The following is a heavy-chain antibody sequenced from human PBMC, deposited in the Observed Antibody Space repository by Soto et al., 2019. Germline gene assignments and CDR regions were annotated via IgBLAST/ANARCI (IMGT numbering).Heavy chain of an antibody. J-gene: IGHJ6*02. Sequence: SGPTLVNPTETLTLTCGFSGFSLTSPGMCVSWIRQPPGKALEWLALIERDDDDKYYSTSLKTRLTISKDTRKNQVVLTMANMDPADTGTYYCARSIRGPRRFNGMDVWGQGTTGTVSS. CDR1: GFSLTSPGMC. CDR3: ARSIRGPRRFNGMDV. D-gene: IGHD1-20*01. V-gene: IGHV2-70*13. CDR2: IERDDDDK.